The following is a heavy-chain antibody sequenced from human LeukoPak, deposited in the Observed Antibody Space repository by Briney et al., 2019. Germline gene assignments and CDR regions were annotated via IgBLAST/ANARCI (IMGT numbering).Heavy chain of an antibody. V-gene: IGHV4-59*12. D-gene: IGHD2-15*01. J-gene: IGHJ5*02. CDR2: IYYSGST. CDR3: ARGFIVVVVASAGKFDP. CDR1: GGSISSYY. Sequence: TSETLSLTCTVSGGSISSYYWSWIRQPPGKGLEWIGYIYYSGSTNYNPSLKSRVTISVDTSKNQFSLKLSSVTAADTAVYYCARGFIVVVVASAGKFDPWGQGTLVTVSS.